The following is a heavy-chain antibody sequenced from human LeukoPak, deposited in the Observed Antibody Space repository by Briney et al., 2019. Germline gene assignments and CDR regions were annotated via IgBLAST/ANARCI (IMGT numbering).Heavy chain of an antibody. V-gene: IGHV4-31*03. Sequence: SETLSLTCIVSGGPISSGDYYWSWIRQHPGKGLEWIGYIYYSGSSYYNPSLKSRVTISVDTSKNQFSLKLSSVTAADTAVYYCARDQKRPLSFWGQGTLVTVSS. J-gene: IGHJ4*02. D-gene: IGHD2-15*01. CDR1: GGPISSGDYY. CDR2: IYYSGSS. CDR3: ARDQKRPLSF.